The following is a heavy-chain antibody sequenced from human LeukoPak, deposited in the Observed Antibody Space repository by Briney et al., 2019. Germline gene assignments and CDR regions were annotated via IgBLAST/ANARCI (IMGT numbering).Heavy chain of an antibody. CDR1: GYTFSNFG. J-gene: IGHJ4*02. V-gene: IGHV1-18*04. CDR2: ISAYNVTP. Sequence: ASVKVSCKASGYTFSNFGIGWVRQAPGQGLEWMGWISAYNVTPPYPQKLQGRLTMTSDTSTSTAYMELRSLRPDDTAAYYCARDEGDYWGQGTLVTVSS. CDR3: ARDEGDY.